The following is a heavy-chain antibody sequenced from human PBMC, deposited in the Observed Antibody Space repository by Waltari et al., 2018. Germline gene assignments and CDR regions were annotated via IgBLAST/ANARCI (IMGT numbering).Heavy chain of an antibody. CDR1: GFAFHNYC. Sequence: EVQLVESGGGLVQPGGSLRLSCAASGFAFHNYCMHWVSPAPGKGLAGVSSISSSSSYKYDADSVKGRFTSSRDNAKNSLYLQMSSRRAEDTAVYYCAREGVSGEYCSSTSCHYYYYYGMDVWGQGTTVTVSS. D-gene: IGHD2-2*01. V-gene: IGHV3-21*01. CDR2: ISSSSSYK. CDR3: AREGVSGEYCSSTSCHYYYYYGMDV. J-gene: IGHJ6*02.